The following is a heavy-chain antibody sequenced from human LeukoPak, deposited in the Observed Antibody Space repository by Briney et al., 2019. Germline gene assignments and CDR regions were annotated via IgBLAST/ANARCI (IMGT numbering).Heavy chain of an antibody. D-gene: IGHD2-21*01. V-gene: IGHV3-23*01. CDR1: GFTFSSYA. J-gene: IGHJ4*02. Sequence: GGSLRLSCAASGFTFSSYAMSWVRQAPGKGLEFVSGIYENGGTTYYADSVKGRFSISRDNSKNTLYLQMDSLRGEDTAVYYCAKDFRIGYSAHFDYWGQGALVTVSS. CDR2: IYENGGTT. CDR3: AKDFRIGYSAHFDY.